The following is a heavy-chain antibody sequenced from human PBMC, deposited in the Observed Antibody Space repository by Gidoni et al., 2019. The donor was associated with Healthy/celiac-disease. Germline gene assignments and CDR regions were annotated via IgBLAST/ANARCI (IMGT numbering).Heavy chain of an antibody. CDR2: ISYDGSNK. J-gene: IGHJ6*02. CDR1: GFTFSSYA. D-gene: IGHD6-13*01. V-gene: IGHV3-30*04. Sequence: QVQLVESGGGVVQPGRSLRLSCAASGFTFSSYAMHWVRQAPGKGLEWVAVISYDGSNKYYADSVKGRFTISRDNSKNTLYLQMNSLRAEDTAVYYCARVRYSTLRYLYYGMDVWGQGTTVTVSS. CDR3: ARVRYSTLRYLYYGMDV.